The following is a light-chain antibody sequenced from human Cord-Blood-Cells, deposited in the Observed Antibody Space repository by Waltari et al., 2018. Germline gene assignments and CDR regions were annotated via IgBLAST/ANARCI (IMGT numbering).Light chain of an antibody. J-gene: IGKJ5*01. V-gene: IGKV3-11*01. CDR3: HQRSNTAPIT. Sequence: EVLLTQSPATLPFSPGESPTLSCRPSQSVSSYLPWYQQKPGQSPRLLICDASNRSTDIPARFSGRGSAADFTLSISSLEAEDYAVYYGHQRSNTAPITFGQGTPLEI. CDR1: QSVSSY. CDR2: DAS.